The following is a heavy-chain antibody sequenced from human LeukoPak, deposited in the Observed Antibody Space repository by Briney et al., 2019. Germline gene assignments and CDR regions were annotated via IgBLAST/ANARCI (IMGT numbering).Heavy chain of an antibody. Sequence: GGSLRLSCAASGFTFSSYSMNWVRQAPGKGLEWVSSISSSSSYIYYADSVKGRFTISRDNAKNSLYLQMNSLRAEDTAVYYCARGGNAYYYYYYMDVWGKGTTVTISS. CDR2: ISSSSSYI. CDR1: GFTFSSYS. CDR3: ARGGNAYYYYYYMDV. V-gene: IGHV3-21*01. D-gene: IGHD4-23*01. J-gene: IGHJ6*03.